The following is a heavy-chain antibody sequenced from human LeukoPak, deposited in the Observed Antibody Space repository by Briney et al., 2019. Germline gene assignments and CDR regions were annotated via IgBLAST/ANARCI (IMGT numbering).Heavy chain of an antibody. CDR2: INHSGST. Sequence: SGTLSLTCTVSGDSINSLDLWSWVRRPPGKGLEWIGEINHSGSTNYNPSLKSRVTISVDTSKNQFSLKLSSVTAADTAVYYCARAFRKYSSSSVRPYYYYGMDVWGQGTTVTVSS. CDR3: ARAFRKYSSSSVRPYYYYGMDV. V-gene: IGHV4-4*02. CDR1: GDSINSLDL. D-gene: IGHD6-6*01. J-gene: IGHJ6*02.